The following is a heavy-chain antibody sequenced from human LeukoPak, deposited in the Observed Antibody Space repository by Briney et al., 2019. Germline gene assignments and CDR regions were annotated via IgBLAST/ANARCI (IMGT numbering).Heavy chain of an antibody. CDR2: IYYSGST. CDR1: GGPTRTRDFY. CDR3: ARWGHFQLSIHDAFDV. V-gene: IGHV4-39*07. Sequence: SETLSLTCTVSGGPTRTRDFYWGWLRQPPGKGLEWIGNIYYSGSTYYNPSLQSRVTISQDTSKNQFSLHLTSVTAADTAVYYCARWGHFQLSIHDAFDVWGQGTMVTVSS. D-gene: IGHD2-2*01. J-gene: IGHJ3*01.